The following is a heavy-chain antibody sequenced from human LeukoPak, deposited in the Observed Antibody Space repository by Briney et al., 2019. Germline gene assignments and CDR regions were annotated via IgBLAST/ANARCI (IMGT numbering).Heavy chain of an antibody. Sequence: PGGSLRLSCAASGFTFSTYAMHWVRQAPGKGLEWVAVISYDGSNKYYADSVKGRFTISRDNSKNTLYLQMNGLRAEDPAVYYCATGYCSSTSCYIGWLLSDYWGQGTLVTVSS. CDR3: ATGYCSSTSCYIGWLLSDY. J-gene: IGHJ4*02. CDR2: ISYDGSNK. V-gene: IGHV3-30-3*01. CDR1: GFTFSTYA. D-gene: IGHD2-2*02.